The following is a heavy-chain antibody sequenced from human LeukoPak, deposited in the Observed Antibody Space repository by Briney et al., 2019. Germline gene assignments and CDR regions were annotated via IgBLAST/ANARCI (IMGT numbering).Heavy chain of an antibody. V-gene: IGHV3-53*01. D-gene: IGHD6-13*01. J-gene: IGHJ6*02. CDR1: GFTVSSNY. Sequence: GGSLRLSCAASGFTVSSNYMSWVRQAPGKGLEWASVIYSGGSTYYADSVKGRFTISRDNSKNTLYLQMNSLRAEDTAVYYCARSPDLSSWFYYYYGMDVWGQGTTVTVSS. CDR3: ARSPDLSSWFYYYYGMDV. CDR2: IYSGGST.